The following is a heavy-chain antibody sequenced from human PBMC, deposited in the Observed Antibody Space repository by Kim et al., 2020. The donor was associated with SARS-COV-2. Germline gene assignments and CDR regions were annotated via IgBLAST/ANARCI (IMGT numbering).Heavy chain of an antibody. CDR2: ISGSGGST. CDR3: AKDWDIAVVAGSPFCFDY. CDR1: GFTFSSYA. V-gene: IGHV3-23*01. Sequence: GGSLRLSCAASGFTFSSYAMSWVRQAPGKGLEWVSAISGSGGSTYYADSVKGRFTISRDNSKNTLYLQMNSLRAEDTAVYYFAKDWDIAVVAGSPFCFDYWGQGTLVTVSS. J-gene: IGHJ4*02. D-gene: IGHD2-21*02.